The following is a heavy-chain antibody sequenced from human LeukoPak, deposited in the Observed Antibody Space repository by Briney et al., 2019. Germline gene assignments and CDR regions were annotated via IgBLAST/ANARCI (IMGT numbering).Heavy chain of an antibody. CDR3: ARWTIFGVA. CDR2: INYSENT. J-gene: IGHJ5*02. Sequence: SETLSLTCTVSGASISSADYYWSWIRQPPRKGLEWIGYINYSENTYYNPSLKSRLTISVHTSKNQFSLKLTSVTAADTAVYYCARWTIFGVAWGQGTLSPFPQ. V-gene: IGHV4-30-4*08. D-gene: IGHD3-3*01. CDR1: GASISSADYY.